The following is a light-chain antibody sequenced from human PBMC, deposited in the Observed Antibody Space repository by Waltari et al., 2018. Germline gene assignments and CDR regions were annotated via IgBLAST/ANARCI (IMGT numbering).Light chain of an antibody. Sequence: QSALTQPRSVSGSPGQSVTISCTGTSSAVGGYNYVSWYQQHPGKAPKLMIYAVNKRPSGVPDRFSGSKSGNTASLTISGLQAEDEADFYCCSYAGSYILVFGGGTKLTVL. CDR1: SSAVGGYNY. CDR3: CSYAGSYILV. V-gene: IGLV2-11*01. CDR2: AVN. J-gene: IGLJ2*01.